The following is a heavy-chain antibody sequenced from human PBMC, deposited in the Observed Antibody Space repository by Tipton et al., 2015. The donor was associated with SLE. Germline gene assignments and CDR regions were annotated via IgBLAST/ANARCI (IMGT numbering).Heavy chain of an antibody. V-gene: IGHV3-23*01. CDR2: ISGSGTNR. J-gene: IGHJ4*02. CDR1: GFTFSNYA. D-gene: IGHD2-15*01. Sequence: GSLRLSCAASGFTFSNYAMTWVRQAPGKGLEWVSTISGSGTNRYYADSVKGRFTISRDNAKNSLYLQLNGLRAEDTALYYCAREGQVECFDSWGQGVLVTVSS. CDR3: AREGQVECFDS.